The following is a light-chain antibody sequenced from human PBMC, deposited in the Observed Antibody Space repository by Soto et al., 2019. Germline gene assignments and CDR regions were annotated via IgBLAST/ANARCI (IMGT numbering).Light chain of an antibody. CDR1: QSVSSN. CDR3: QQYNTWPPLT. Sequence: EIVMTQSPATLSVSPGERATLSCRASQSVSSNLAWYQQKPGQAPRLLIYGASTRATGIPARFSGSGSGTEFTLTIGSLQAEDFAGYYCQQYNTWPPLTFGGGTKVEIK. CDR2: GAS. V-gene: IGKV3-15*01. J-gene: IGKJ4*01.